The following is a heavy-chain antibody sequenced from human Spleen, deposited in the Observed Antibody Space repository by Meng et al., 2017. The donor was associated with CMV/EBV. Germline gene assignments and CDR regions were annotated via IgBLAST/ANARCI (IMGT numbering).Heavy chain of an antibody. D-gene: IGHD4/OR15-4a*01. CDR3: ARALGAGKGWFDP. CDR2: TYYRSKWYS. J-gene: IGHJ5*02. Sequence: SGDSVSSNSAAWNWIRQSPSRGLEWLGRTYYRSKWYSDYGVSVKSRITINSDTSKNQFSLHLNSVTPEDTAVYYCARALGAGKGWFDPWGQGTLVTVSS. CDR1: GDSVSSNSAA. V-gene: IGHV6-1*01.